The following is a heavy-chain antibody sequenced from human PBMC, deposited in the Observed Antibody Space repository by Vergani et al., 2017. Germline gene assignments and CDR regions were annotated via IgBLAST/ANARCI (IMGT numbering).Heavy chain of an antibody. J-gene: IGHJ3*02. Sequence: QVQLVQSGAEVKKPGASVKVSCKASGYTFTSYGISWVRQAPGQGLEWMGWISAYNGNTNYAQKFQGRVTMTRDTSTSTVYMELSSLRSEDTAVYYCARERVTRFLEWLLYRGFDIWGQGTMVTVSS. CDR2: ISAYNGNT. CDR3: ARERVTRFLEWLLYRGFDI. D-gene: IGHD3-3*01. CDR1: GYTFTSYG. V-gene: IGHV1-18*04.